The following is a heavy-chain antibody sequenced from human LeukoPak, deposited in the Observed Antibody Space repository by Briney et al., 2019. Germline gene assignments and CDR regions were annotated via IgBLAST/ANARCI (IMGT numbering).Heavy chain of an antibody. D-gene: IGHD3-3*01. CDR3: VRITIFGVVIPYGMDV. CDR1: GGSISSGGYY. CDR2: IYYSGST. J-gene: IGHJ6*02. Sequence: SQTLSLTCTVSGGSISSGGYYWSWIRQHPGKGLEWIGYIYYSGSTYYNPSLKSRVTISVDTSKNQFSLKLSSVTAADTAVYYCVRITIFGVVIPYGMDVWGQGTTVTVSS. V-gene: IGHV4-31*03.